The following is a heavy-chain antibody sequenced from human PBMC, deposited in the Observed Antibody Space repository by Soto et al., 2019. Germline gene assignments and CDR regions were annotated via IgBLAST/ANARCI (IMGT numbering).Heavy chain of an antibody. J-gene: IGHJ6*02. D-gene: IGHD3-22*01. Sequence: GGSLRLSCAASGFTFSSYAMSWVRQAPGKGLEWVSAISGSGGSTYYADFVKGRFTISRDNSKNTLYLQMNSLRAEDTAVYYCAKDYYDSSGYPLRNYYYGMHVWGQGTTVTVSS. CDR1: GFTFSSYA. V-gene: IGHV3-23*01. CDR2: ISGSGGST. CDR3: AKDYYDSSGYPLRNYYYGMHV.